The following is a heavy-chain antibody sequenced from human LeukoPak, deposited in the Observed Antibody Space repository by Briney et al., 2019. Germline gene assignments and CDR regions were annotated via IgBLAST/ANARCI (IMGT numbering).Heavy chain of an antibody. J-gene: IGHJ4*02. CDR2: VHYSGST. V-gene: IGHV4-59*08. CDR1: GDSISSYY. Sequence: PSETLSLTCTVSGDSISSYYWSWIRQPPGKGLEWIGYVHYSGSTNYHPSLKSRVTISVDTSKNQFSLKLSSVTAADTAVYYCARHSSLQGYYFDSWGQGTLVTVSS. D-gene: IGHD6-6*01. CDR3: ARHSSLQGYYFDS.